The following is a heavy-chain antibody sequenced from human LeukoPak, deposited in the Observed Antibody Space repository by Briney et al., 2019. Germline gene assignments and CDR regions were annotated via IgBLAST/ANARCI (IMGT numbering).Heavy chain of an antibody. V-gene: IGHV3-23*01. Sequence: GGSLRLSCAVSGFTFSSYAMNWVRQAPGKGLEWVSSISGSSTTTFYADSVTGRFTISRDNSKNTLYLQMNSLRAEDTAVYYCAKRLHSSSYYAAFDFWGQGTLVTVSS. CDR2: ISGSSTTT. J-gene: IGHJ4*02. CDR3: AKRLHSSSYYAAFDF. CDR1: GFTFSSYA. D-gene: IGHD6-13*01.